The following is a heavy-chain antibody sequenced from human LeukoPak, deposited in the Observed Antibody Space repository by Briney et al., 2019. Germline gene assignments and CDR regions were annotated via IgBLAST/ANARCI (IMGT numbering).Heavy chain of an antibody. V-gene: IGHV3-9*03. CDR2: ITWNSGST. CDR3: AKGDRYDFWSGPDN. D-gene: IGHD3-3*01. J-gene: IGHJ4*02. CDR1: GFKFDDYA. Sequence: GGSLRLSCAASGFKFDDYAVHWVRQVPGKGLEWVSGITWNSGSTGYVDSVKGRFTISRDNAKNSVYLEMNSLRTEDMALYYCAKGDRYDFWSGPDNWGQGTLVTVSS.